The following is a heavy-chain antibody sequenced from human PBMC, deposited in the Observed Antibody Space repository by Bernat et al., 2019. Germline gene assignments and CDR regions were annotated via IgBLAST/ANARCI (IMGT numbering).Heavy chain of an antibody. CDR2: ISYDGSNK. CDR1: GFTFSSYA. Sequence: QVQLVESGGGVVQPGRSLRLSCAASGFTFSSYAMHWVRQAPGKGLEWVAVISYDGSNKYYADSVKGRFTISRDNSKNTLYLQMNSLRAEDTAVYYWAGRHVTVYSRGWGFDYWGQGTLVNVSS. CDR3: AGRHVTVYSRGWGFDY. V-gene: IGHV3-30-3*01. J-gene: IGHJ4*02. D-gene: IGHD6-19*01.